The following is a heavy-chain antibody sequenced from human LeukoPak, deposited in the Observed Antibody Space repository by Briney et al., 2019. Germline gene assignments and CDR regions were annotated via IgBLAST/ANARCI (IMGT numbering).Heavy chain of an antibody. D-gene: IGHD3-10*01. CDR1: GFTFSTYA. Sequence: TGGSLRLSCAASGFTFSTYAMSWVRQAPGKGLEWVSTISGSGGSTYYADSVKGRFTISRDNSKNTLYLQMNSLRAEDTAVYYCAKDLARSGNYDYYYYYLDVWGKGTTVTVSS. CDR3: AKDLARSGNYDYYYYYLDV. V-gene: IGHV3-23*01. CDR2: ISGSGGST. J-gene: IGHJ6*03.